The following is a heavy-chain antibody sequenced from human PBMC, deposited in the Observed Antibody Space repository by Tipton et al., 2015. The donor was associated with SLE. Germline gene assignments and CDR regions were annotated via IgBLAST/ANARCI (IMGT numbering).Heavy chain of an antibody. CDR1: GFTFSSYW. J-gene: IGHJ6*03. CDR3: ARGSRVTISGVVNYFYYMDV. D-gene: IGHD3-3*01. CDR2: INGDGSST. V-gene: IGHV3-74*01. Sequence: GSLRLSCAASGFTFSSYWMHWVRQAPGKGLVCVSRINGDGSSTSYADSVKGRFTISRDNAKNTLYLQMNSLRAEDTAVYYCARGSRVTISGVVNYFYYMDVWGRGTTVTVSS.